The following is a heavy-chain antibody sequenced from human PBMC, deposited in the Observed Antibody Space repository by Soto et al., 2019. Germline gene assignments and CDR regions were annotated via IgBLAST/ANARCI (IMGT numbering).Heavy chain of an antibody. J-gene: IGHJ4*02. V-gene: IGHV3-49*03. D-gene: IGHD6-6*01. Sequence: PGGSLRLSCTASGFTFGDYAMSWFRQAPGKGLEWVGFIRSKAYGGTTEYAASVKGRFTISRDDSKSIAYLQMNSLKTEDTAVYYCAKRRVSSTFDSWGQGTLVTVSS. CDR2: IRSKAYGGTT. CDR3: AKRRVSSTFDS. CDR1: GFTFGDYA.